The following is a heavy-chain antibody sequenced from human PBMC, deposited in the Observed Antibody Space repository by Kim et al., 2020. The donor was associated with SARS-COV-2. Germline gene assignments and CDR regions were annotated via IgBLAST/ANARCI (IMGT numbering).Heavy chain of an antibody. CDR3: AGDGSSYYYYYGMDV. J-gene: IGHJ6*02. CDR2: INSDGSST. Sequence: GGSLRLSCAASGFTFSSYWMHWVRQAPGKGLVWVSRINSDGSSTSYADSVKGRFTISRDNAKNTLYLQMNSLRAEDTAVYYCAGDGSSYYYYYGMDVWGQGTTVTVSS. D-gene: IGHD6-13*01. CDR1: GFTFSSYW. V-gene: IGHV3-74*01.